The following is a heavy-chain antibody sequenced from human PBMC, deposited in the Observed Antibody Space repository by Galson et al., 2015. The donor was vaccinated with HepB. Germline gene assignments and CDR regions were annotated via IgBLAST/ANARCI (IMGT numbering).Heavy chain of an antibody. CDR3: ARARIIPGGYYFDY. D-gene: IGHD2-21*01. CDR1: GYTFTKFI. CDR2: IIPYNNKR. J-gene: IGHJ4*02. V-gene: IGHV1-18*01. Sequence: VKVSCKASGYTFTKFIVNWVRQAPGQELEWMGWIIPYNNKRNYGQKFQGRLTMATDTSTSTAYMELRSLRSDDTAVYYCARARIIPGGYYFDYWGQGTLVTVSS.